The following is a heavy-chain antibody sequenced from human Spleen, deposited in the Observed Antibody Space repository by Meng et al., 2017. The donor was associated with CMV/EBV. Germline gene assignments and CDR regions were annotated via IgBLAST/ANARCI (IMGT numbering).Heavy chain of an antibody. J-gene: IGHJ3*02. CDR2: VHYTGTT. D-gene: IGHD3-22*01. CDR3: AGPDEAGDTQNDIFDI. V-gene: IGHV4-59*01. CDR1: GWSISGYY. Sequence: SETLSLTCSVSGWSISGYYWSWYRQPPGKGLEYIGYVHYTGTTNYRPSLRGRVTISVDRTRNQFSLKPTSVTAADTAVYFCAGPDEAGDTQNDIFDIWGQGTKVTVSS.